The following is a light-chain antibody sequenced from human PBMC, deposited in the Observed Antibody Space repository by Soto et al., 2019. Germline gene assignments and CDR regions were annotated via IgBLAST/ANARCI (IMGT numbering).Light chain of an antibody. J-gene: IGLJ2*01. CDR2: GNS. CDR3: QSYANSLSGMV. Sequence: QSVLTQPPSVSGAPGQRVTISCTGSSSNIGAGYEVHWYQQLPRTAPKLLIYGNSNRPSGVPDRFSGSMSGTSASLAITGLKAEDEADYYCQSYANSLSGMVFGGGTKVTVL. CDR1: SSNIGAGYE. V-gene: IGLV1-40*01.